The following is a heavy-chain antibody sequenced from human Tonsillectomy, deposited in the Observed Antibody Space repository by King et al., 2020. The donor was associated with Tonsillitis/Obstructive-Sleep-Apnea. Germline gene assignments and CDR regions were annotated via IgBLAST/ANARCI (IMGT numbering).Heavy chain of an antibody. D-gene: IGHD1-7*01. CDR1: GGSFSGYY. Sequence: VQLQQWGAGLLRPSETLSLTCAVYGGSFSGYYWSWIRQPPGKGLEGIGEINHSGSTHYNPSLKSRVTKSLNTSKNQFSLKLRSVTAADTAVYYCARGVITGTTSRGLDYWGQGALVTVSS. CDR3: ARGVITGTTSRGLDY. V-gene: IGHV4-34*01. CDR2: INHSGST. J-gene: IGHJ4*02.